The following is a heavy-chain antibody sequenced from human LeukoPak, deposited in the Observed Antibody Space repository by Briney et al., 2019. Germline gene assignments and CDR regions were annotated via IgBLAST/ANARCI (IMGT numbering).Heavy chain of an antibody. CDR2: INPDGSTT. Sequence: GGSLRLSCAASGFAFSRYWIHWVRQAPGKGLEWVSRINPDGSTTTYADSVKGRFTISRDNAKNTVYLQMKSLRAEDTAVYFCARDRDFPRDQFDYWGQGTLVTVSS. V-gene: IGHV3-74*01. CDR3: ARDRDFPRDQFDY. D-gene: IGHD2-21*02. CDR1: GFAFSRYW. J-gene: IGHJ4*02.